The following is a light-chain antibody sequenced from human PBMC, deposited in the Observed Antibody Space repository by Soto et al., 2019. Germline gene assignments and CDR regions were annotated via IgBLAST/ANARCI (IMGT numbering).Light chain of an antibody. CDR2: DAS. Sequence: EIVLTQSPGTLSLSPGERATLSCRASQSVSSSYLAWYQQKPGQAPRLLIYDASGRATGIPDRFSGSGSGTDLPLTISRLEPEDFAVYYCQQYGSSPPVTFGQGTRLEIK. CDR1: QSVSSSY. CDR3: QQYGSSPPVT. J-gene: IGKJ5*01. V-gene: IGKV3-20*01.